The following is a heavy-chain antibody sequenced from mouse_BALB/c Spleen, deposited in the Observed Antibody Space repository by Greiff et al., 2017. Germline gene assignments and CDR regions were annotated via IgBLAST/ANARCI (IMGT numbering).Heavy chain of an antibody. D-gene: IGHD1-2*01. V-gene: IGHV5-9-4*01. J-gene: IGHJ4*01. CDR1: GFTFSSYA. Sequence: EVHLVESGGGLVKPGGSLKLSCAASGFTFSSYAMSWVRQSPEKRLEWVAEISSGGSYTYYPDTVTGRFTISRDNAKNTLYLEMSSLRSEDTAMYYCARRLLRLRTSMDYWGQGTSVTVSS. CDR3: ARRLLRLRTSMDY. CDR2: ISSGGSYT.